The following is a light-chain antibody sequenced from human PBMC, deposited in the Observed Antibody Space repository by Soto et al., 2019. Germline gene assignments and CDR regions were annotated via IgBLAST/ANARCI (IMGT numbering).Light chain of an antibody. J-gene: IGKJ1*01. CDR2: GAS. Sequence: EIVLTQSPATLSMSPGERASLFCRASQSVNSNFLAWYQQRPGQAPRLLVFGASSRATGIPEMFSGSGSGKDFALNISRLEPEYFAVYYWQQYGRSPATFGQGTQVEIK. CDR3: QQYGRSPAT. CDR1: QSVNSNF. V-gene: IGKV3-20*01.